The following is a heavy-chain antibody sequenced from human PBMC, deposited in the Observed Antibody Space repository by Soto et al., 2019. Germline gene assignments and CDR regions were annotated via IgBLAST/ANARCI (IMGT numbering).Heavy chain of an antibody. CDR3: AKDRKSGSGWYWDY. CDR2: ISGSGGST. CDR1: GCTFSTYA. J-gene: IGHJ4*02. Sequence: PGGSLRLSCAASGCTFSTYAMSWVRQAPGKGLEWVSAISGSGGSTYYADSVKGRFTISRDNSKNTLYLQMNSLRAEDTAVYYCAKDRKSGSGWYWDYWGQGTLVTVSS. V-gene: IGHV3-23*01. D-gene: IGHD6-19*01.